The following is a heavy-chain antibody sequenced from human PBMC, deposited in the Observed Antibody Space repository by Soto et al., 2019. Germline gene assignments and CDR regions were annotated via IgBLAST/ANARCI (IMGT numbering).Heavy chain of an antibody. D-gene: IGHD3-3*01. V-gene: IGHV3-23*01. CDR1: GFTFSSYA. CDR2: ISGSGGST. J-gene: IGHJ5*02. CDR3: AKAMRAIFGVVISNWFDP. Sequence: GGSLRLSCAASGFTFSSYAMSWVRQAPGKGLEWVSAISGSGGSTYYADSVKGRFTISRDNSKNTLYLQMNSLRAEDTAVYYCAKAMRAIFGVVISNWFDPWGQGTLVTVSS.